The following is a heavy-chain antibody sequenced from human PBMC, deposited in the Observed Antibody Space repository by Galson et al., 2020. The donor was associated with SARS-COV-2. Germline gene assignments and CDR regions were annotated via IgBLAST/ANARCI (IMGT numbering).Heavy chain of an antibody. CDR2: IYYSGST. D-gene: IGHD1-26*01. Sequence: SETLSLTCTVSGGSISSSSYYWGWIRQPPGKGLEWIGSIYYSGSTYYNPSLKSRVTISVDTSKNQFSLKLSSVTAADTAVYYCARFLYSGSYGDPGGFDYWGQGTLVAVSS. J-gene: IGHJ4*02. CDR3: ARFLYSGSYGDPGGFDY. CDR1: GGSISSSSYY. V-gene: IGHV4-39*01.